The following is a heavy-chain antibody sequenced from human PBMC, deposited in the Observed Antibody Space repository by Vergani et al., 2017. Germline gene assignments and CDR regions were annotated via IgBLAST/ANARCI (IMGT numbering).Heavy chain of an antibody. CDR3: ARDASPYCGGDYYYYYGMDV. Sequence: QVQLVESGGGLVKPGGSLRLSCAASGFTFSDYYMSWIRQAPGKGLEWVSYISSSGSTIYYADSVKGRFTISRDNAKNSLYLQMNSLRAEDTAVYYCARDASPYCGGDYYYYYGMDVWGQGTTVTVSS. CDR1: GFTFSDYY. CDR2: ISSSGSTI. V-gene: IGHV3-11*01. J-gene: IGHJ6*02. D-gene: IGHD2-21*02.